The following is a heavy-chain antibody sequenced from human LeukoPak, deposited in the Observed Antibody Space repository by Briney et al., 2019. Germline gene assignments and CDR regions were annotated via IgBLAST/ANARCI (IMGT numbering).Heavy chain of an antibody. CDR1: RASISSSNYY. J-gene: IGHJ2*01. Sequence: SETLSLTCTVSRASISSSNYYWGWIRQPPGKGLECIGSIHYSGRTYYNPSLKSRVTIFVDTSKNRFSLKLSSVTAADTAVYYCARQATHDYGDPSYWYFDLWGRGTLVTVSS. V-gene: IGHV4-39*01. CDR3: ARQATHDYGDPSYWYFDL. D-gene: IGHD4-17*01. CDR2: IHYSGRT.